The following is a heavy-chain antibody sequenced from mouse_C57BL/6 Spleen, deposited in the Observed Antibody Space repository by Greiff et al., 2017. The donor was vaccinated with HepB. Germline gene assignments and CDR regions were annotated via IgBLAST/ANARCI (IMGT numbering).Heavy chain of an antibody. CDR3: TRGGFAY. CDR2: IDPETGGT. J-gene: IGHJ3*01. Sequence: VQLQQSGAELVRPGASVTLFCKASGYTFTDYEMHWVKQTPVHGLEWIGAIDPETGGTAYNQKFKGKAILTADKSSSTAYMELRSLTSEDSAVYYCTRGGFAYWGQGTLVTVSA. V-gene: IGHV1-15*01. CDR1: GYTFTDYE.